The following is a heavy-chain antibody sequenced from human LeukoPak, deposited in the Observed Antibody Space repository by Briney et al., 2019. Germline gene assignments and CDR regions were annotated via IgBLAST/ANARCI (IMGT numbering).Heavy chain of an antibody. CDR3: ARALGGGLQPDDY. CDR2: MNPNSGNT. J-gene: IGHJ4*02. CDR1: GYTFTSYD. D-gene: IGHD3-16*01. Sequence: ASVKVSCKASGYTFTSYDINWVRQATAQGVEWMGWMNPNSGNTGYAQKFQGRVTMTRNTSINTASTELNSLRLEDTAVYDCARALGGGLQPDDYWGQGTLVTVSS. V-gene: IGHV1-8*01.